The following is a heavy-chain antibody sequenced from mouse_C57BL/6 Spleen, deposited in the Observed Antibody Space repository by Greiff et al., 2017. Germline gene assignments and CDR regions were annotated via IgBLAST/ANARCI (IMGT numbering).Heavy chain of an antibody. Sequence: EVKLVESGGGLVKPGGSLKLSCAASGFTFSDYGMHWVRQAPEKGLEWVAYISSGSSTIYYADTVKGRFTISRDNAKNTLFLQMTSLRSEDTAMYYCAKLGRSYYYAMDYWGQGTSVTVSS. CDR1: GFTFSDYG. CDR3: AKLGRSYYYAMDY. V-gene: IGHV5-17*01. J-gene: IGHJ4*01. CDR2: ISSGSSTI. D-gene: IGHD4-1*01.